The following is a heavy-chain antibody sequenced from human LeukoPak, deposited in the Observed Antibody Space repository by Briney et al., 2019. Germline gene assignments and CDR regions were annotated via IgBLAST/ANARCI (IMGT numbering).Heavy chain of an antibody. CDR2: IYYSGST. CDR1: GGSISSGGYY. CDR3: ARCAVAATPYYYYGMDV. Sequence: SETLSLTCTVSGGSISSGGYYWRWIRQHPGKGLEWIGYIYYSGSTYYNPSLKSRVTISVDTSKNQFSLKLSSVTAADTAVYYCARCAVAATPYYYYGMDVWGQGTTVTVSS. D-gene: IGHD2-15*01. V-gene: IGHV4-31*03. J-gene: IGHJ6*02.